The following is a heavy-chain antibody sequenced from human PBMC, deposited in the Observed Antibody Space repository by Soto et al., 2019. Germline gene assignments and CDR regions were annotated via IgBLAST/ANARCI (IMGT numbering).Heavy chain of an antibody. Sequence: SETLSLTCAVSGYSISSGYYWGWIRQPPGKGLEWIGSIYHSGSTYYNPSLKSRVTISVDTSKNQFSLKLSSVTAADTAVYYCAREDTTVTTLGYWGQGTLVTVSS. V-gene: IGHV4-38-2*02. CDR1: GYSISSGYY. J-gene: IGHJ4*02. CDR2: IYHSGST. D-gene: IGHD4-17*01. CDR3: AREDTTVTTLGY.